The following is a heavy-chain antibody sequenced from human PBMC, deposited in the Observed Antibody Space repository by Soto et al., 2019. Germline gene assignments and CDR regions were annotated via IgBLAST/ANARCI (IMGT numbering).Heavy chain of an antibody. CDR1: GFTFSSYG. D-gene: IGHD4-4*01. Sequence: QVQLVESGGGVVQPGRSLRLSCAASGFTFSSYGMHWVRQAPGKGLEWVAVIWYDGSNKYYADSVKGRFTISRDNSKNTLYLQMNSLRAEDTAVYYCARNLRGNSMDVWGQGTTVTVSS. CDR3: ARNLRGNSMDV. CDR2: IWYDGSNK. V-gene: IGHV3-33*01. J-gene: IGHJ6*02.